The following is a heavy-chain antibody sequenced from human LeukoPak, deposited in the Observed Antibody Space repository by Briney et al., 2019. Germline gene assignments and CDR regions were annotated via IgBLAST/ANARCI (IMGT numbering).Heavy chain of an antibody. D-gene: IGHD5-12*01. J-gene: IGHJ3*02. CDR3: TKHRGGWIDAFDT. Sequence: PGGSLRLSCAASGFTFSSYAMTWVRQAPGKGLEWVSGISGSGGSSYSADSVKGRFTISRDNSKKTLYMQMNSLRAEDTAVYYCTKHRGGWIDAFDTWGQGTMVTVSS. CDR1: GFTFSSYA. V-gene: IGHV3-23*01. CDR2: ISGSGGSS.